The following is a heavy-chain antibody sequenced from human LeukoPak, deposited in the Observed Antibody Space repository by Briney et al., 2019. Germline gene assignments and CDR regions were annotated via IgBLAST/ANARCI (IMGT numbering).Heavy chain of an antibody. Sequence: PGGPLRLSCAASGFPFISSWMDWVGQAQGKGRVWVSGINSDGSITTYAYSVRCRFTISRHNANTTLYLQMNSLRAEDTAVYYCASSTQISKYADYCGQGALVTVSS. CDR1: GFPFISSW. CDR2: INSDGSIT. CDR3: ASSTQISKYADY. J-gene: IGHJ4*02. V-gene: IGHV3-74*01. D-gene: IGHD2-2*01.